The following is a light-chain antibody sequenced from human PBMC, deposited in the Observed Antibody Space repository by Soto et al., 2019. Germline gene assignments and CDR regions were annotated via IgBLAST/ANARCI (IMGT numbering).Light chain of an antibody. V-gene: IGKV3-20*01. J-gene: IGKJ1*01. CDR1: QSVSSNY. CDR3: QQYGSSPST. CDR2: GAS. Sequence: TQSPDTRSLSPGESATLSCRASQSVSSNYITWYQQNPGQAPRRLIFGASSRATGIPDRFSGSGSGTDFTLTISRLEPEDFAVYYCQQYGSSPSTFGQQTMMDI.